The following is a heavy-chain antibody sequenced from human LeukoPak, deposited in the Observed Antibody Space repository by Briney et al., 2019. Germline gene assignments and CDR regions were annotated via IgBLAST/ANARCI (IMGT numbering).Heavy chain of an antibody. CDR3: ARGGAYTYGYY. V-gene: IGHV1-2*02. D-gene: IGHD5-18*01. Sequence: ASVKASCKASGYTFTDYYIHWVRQAPGQGLEWMGWISPNSGGTNYAQKFQGRVTMTRDTSISTAYMELSSLRSDDTAVYYCARGGAYTYGYYWGQGTLVTVSS. CDR2: ISPNSGGT. CDR1: GYTFTDYY. J-gene: IGHJ4*02.